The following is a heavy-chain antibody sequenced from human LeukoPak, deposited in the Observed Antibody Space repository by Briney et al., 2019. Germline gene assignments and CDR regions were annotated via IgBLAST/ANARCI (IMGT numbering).Heavy chain of an antibody. CDR3: AKDHHGYCSSTSCYPPAFDI. J-gene: IGHJ3*02. CDR1: GFTFSSFA. D-gene: IGHD2-2*03. Sequence: TGGSLRLSCAASGFTFSSFAMTWVRQAPGKGLEWVSGFDGNGPNTYYADSVKGRFTISRDNSKNTLYLQMNSLRAEDTAVYYCAKDHHGYCSSTSCYPPAFDIWGQGTMVTVSS. CDR2: FDGNGPNT. V-gene: IGHV3-23*01.